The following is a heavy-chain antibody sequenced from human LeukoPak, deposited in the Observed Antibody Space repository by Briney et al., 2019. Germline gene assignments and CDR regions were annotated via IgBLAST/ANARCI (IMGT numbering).Heavy chain of an antibody. J-gene: IGHJ6*02. CDR1: GFSFSTYT. Sequence: PGGSLRLSCAASGFSFSTYTMNWFRQAPGKGLEWVSAFSGSGSATYYSGSAKGRFTISRDNSKNTLYLQMNSLRAEDTAVYYCASSLPHCSGGSCYSDYYYGMDVWGQGTTVTVSS. CDR2: FSGSGSAT. CDR3: ASSLPHCSGGSCYSDYYYGMDV. V-gene: IGHV3-23*01. D-gene: IGHD2-15*01.